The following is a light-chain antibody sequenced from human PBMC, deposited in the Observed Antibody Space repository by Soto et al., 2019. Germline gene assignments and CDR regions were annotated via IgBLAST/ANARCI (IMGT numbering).Light chain of an antibody. V-gene: IGKV3-20*01. J-gene: IGKJ2*01. CDR1: QSVSSSF. Sequence: EIVLTQSPGTLSLSPGERATLSCRASQSVSSSFLAWYRQKPGQAPRLLIYGASTRAPGIPDRFRGSGSGTDFTLTISKREREDFAVYYCQQYGNSYTFGQGTKLEIK. CDR3: QQYGNSYT. CDR2: GAS.